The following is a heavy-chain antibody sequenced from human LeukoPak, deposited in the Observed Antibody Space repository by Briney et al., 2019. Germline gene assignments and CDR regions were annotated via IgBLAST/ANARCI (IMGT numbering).Heavy chain of an antibody. V-gene: IGHV4-59*01. CDR1: RGSISNYY. CDR3: ARAGYSYATGYQFDY. Sequence: SETLSLTCTVSRGSISNYYWTWNRLPPGKGLEWIGYIYYTGATYYNPSLKSRVTISLDTSKNQFSLKLTSVTAADAAVYYCARAGYSYATGYQFDYWGQGALVTVSS. CDR2: IYYTGAT. D-gene: IGHD5-18*01. J-gene: IGHJ4*02.